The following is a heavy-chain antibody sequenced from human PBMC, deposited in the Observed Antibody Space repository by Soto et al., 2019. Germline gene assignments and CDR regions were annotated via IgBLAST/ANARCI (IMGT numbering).Heavy chain of an antibody. CDR1: GHSVIGDFY. J-gene: IGHJ5*02. Sequence: PSETLSLTCAVYGHSVIGDFYWDWIRQSPGKGLEWIGSVFPSGNTYYNPSFKSRVAIATDTAKNQVSLQVTSVTDADTTLYYCVGYTASRNWFDPWGQGTLVTVSS. CDR2: VFPSGNT. CDR3: VGYTASRNWFDP. D-gene: IGHD6-25*01. V-gene: IGHV4-38-2*01.